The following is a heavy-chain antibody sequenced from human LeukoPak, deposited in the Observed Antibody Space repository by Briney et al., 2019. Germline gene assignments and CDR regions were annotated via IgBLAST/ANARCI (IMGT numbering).Heavy chain of an antibody. Sequence: PGGSLRLSCAASGFTFSSYAMSCVRQAPGKGLEWFSAISGSGGSTYYADSVKGRFTISRDNSKNTLYLQMNSLRAEDTAVYYCAKDRQIVATILDYWGQGTLVTVSS. V-gene: IGHV3-23*01. CDR3: AKDRQIVATILDY. CDR1: GFTFSSYA. J-gene: IGHJ4*02. D-gene: IGHD5-12*01. CDR2: ISGSGGST.